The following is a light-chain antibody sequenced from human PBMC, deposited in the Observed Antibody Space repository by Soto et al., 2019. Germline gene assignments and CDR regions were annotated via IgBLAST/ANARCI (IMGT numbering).Light chain of an antibody. Sequence: QMTQSPASLSASVGDRVTITCRASRDISDYLNWFQHKPGRAPKLLIYAASVLHSGDPARFSGSGTESGTEYTLTISSLQPEDSATYYCQQSYSPPLPFGGGTRVEIK. CDR3: QQSYSPPLP. CDR2: AAS. CDR1: RDISDY. J-gene: IGKJ4*01. V-gene: IGKV1-39*01.